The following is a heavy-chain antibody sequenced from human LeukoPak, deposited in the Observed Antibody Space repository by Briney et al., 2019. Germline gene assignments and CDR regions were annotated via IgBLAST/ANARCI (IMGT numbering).Heavy chain of an antibody. CDR3: ARVASRGQEDY. V-gene: IGHV3-48*03. Sequence: GGSLRLSCAASGFTFSSYEMNWVRQAPGKGLECVSYITRSGRTIYYAESLKGRFTISRDNAKNSPYLQMNTLRAEDTDVYYCARVASRGQEDYWGQGTLVTVSS. CDR1: GFTFSSYE. CDR2: ITRSGRTI. J-gene: IGHJ4*02. D-gene: IGHD5-12*01.